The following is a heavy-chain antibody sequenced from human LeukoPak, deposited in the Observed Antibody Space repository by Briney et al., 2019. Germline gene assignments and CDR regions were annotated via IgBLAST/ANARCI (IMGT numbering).Heavy chain of an antibody. J-gene: IGHJ3*02. CDR1: GYTLTELS. V-gene: IGHV1-24*01. CDR2: FDPEDGET. Sequence: ASVKVSCKVSGYTLTELSMHWVRQAPGKGLEWMGGFDPEDGETIYAQKFQGRVTVTEDTSTDTAHMELSSLRSEDTAVYYCAKATAAWVDAFDIWGQGTMVTVSS. CDR3: AKATAAWVDAFDI. D-gene: IGHD6-13*01.